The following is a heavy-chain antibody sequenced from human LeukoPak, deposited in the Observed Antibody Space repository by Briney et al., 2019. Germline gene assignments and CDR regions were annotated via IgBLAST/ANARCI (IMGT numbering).Heavy chain of an antibody. CDR1: EFNFDDYA. D-gene: IGHD3-22*01. V-gene: IGHV3-20*04. CDR3: ARNRYYYDSSGSSPLYLSYYYMDV. J-gene: IGHJ6*03. Sequence: GGSLRLSCEASEFNFDDYAMAWLRHAPGKGREWGAGINWNGCTKSYEDSVKGRFTIYRDNAKNSLYLQMNSLRAEDAALYYCARNRYYYDSSGSSPLYLSYYYMDVWGKGTTVTVSS. CDR2: INWNGCTK.